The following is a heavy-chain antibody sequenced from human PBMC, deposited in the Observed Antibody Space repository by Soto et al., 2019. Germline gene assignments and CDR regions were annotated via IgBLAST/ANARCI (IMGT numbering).Heavy chain of an antibody. CDR1: GDSLNSYY. Sequence: QVQLQESGPGLVKPSETLSLTCSVSGDSLNSYYWSWIRQSPGKGLEWLGYIYYSGDTKYNLSLQSRISISVDTTENQFSLRLSSVTAADTAVYFCARDRNKLWKNDAFDIWGQGTMVTVSS. V-gene: IGHV4-59*01. CDR2: IYYSGDT. D-gene: IGHD1-1*01. CDR3: ARDRNKLWKNDAFDI. J-gene: IGHJ3*02.